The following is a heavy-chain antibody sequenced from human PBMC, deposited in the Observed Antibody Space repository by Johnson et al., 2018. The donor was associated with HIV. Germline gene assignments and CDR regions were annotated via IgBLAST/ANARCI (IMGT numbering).Heavy chain of an antibody. V-gene: IGHV3-53*01. J-gene: IGHJ3*02. D-gene: IGHD3-22*01. CDR1: GFTVISNY. CDR3: ARGRAYYYDSSGDAFDI. Sequence: VQLVESGGGLIQPGKSLRLSCAASGFTVISNYMTWVRQIPGKGLEWVSVIYSGGSTYYADSVKGRFTISRDNSKNTLYLQMNSLRAEDTAVYYCARGRAYYYDSSGDAFDIWGQGTMVTVSS. CDR2: IYSGGST.